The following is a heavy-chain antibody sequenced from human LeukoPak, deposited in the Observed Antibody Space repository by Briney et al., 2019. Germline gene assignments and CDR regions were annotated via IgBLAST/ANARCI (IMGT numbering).Heavy chain of an antibody. Sequence: SGTLFLTCRGSGGSISSHYCSWIREPARKGLEWIGRIYTSGSTNHNPSLKSRVTMSVDTSKNQFSLKLSSVTAADTAVYYCALEQNGDYRYDAFDMWGQGTRVTVSS. J-gene: IGHJ3*02. CDR2: IYTSGST. V-gene: IGHV4-4*07. CDR3: ALEQNGDYRYDAFDM. D-gene: IGHD4-17*01. CDR1: GGSISSHY.